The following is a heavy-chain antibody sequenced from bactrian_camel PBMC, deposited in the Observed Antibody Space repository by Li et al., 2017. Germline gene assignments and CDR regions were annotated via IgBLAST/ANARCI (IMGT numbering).Heavy chain of an antibody. Sequence: QLVESGGGSVQTGGSLRLSCAMSDYMAGTLCMGWFRQAPGKGLEWVSGINNGGTSTYYSDSVKGRFTISRDNAKNMVYLHLNSLKTEDMAMYYCANTVAGSPYYWGRGPRSPSP. D-gene: IGHD6*01. CDR1: DYMAGTLC. V-gene: IGHV3S1*01. CDR3: ANTVAGSPYY. J-gene: IGHJ4*01. CDR2: INNGGTST.